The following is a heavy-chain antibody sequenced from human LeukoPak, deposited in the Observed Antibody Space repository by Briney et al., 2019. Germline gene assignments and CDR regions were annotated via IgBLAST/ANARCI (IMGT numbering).Heavy chain of an antibody. D-gene: IGHD2-2*01. Sequence: SETLSLTCTVSGGSLSSSTYYWAWIRQPPGKGLEWIGSMNYGGSTYYNPSLKSRVTISVDTSKNQVSLKLSSVTAADTAVYYCAPLPAAMKGHGWFDPWGQGTLVTVSS. CDR2: MNYGGST. CDR3: APLPAAMKGHGWFDP. J-gene: IGHJ5*02. V-gene: IGHV4-39*01. CDR1: GGSLSSSTYY.